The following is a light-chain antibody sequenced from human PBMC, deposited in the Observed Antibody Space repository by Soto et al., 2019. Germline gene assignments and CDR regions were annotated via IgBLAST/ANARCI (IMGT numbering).Light chain of an antibody. V-gene: IGKV3-15*01. J-gene: IGKJ4*01. CDR1: QSVSSN. CDR2: GAS. Sequence: EIVMTQSPATLSVSPGERATLSCRASQSVSSNLAWYQQKPGQAPRLLIYGASTRATGIPARFSGSGSGTEFTLTISSLQCEDFAVYYCQQYNNWPPLTVGGGTKVEIK. CDR3: QQYNNWPPLT.